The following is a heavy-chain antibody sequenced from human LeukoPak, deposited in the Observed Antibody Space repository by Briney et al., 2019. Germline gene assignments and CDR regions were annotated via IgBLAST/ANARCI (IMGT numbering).Heavy chain of an antibody. CDR2: IRYDGSNK. Sequence: GVSLRLSCAASGFTFSSYGRHWVRQAPGKGLEWVAFIRYDGSNKYYADSVKGRFTISRDNSKNTLYLQMNSLRAEDTAVYYCAKDRYGSGSYCHYWGQGTLVTVSS. V-gene: IGHV3-30*02. CDR1: GFTFSSYG. CDR3: AKDRYGSGSYCHY. D-gene: IGHD3-10*01. J-gene: IGHJ4*02.